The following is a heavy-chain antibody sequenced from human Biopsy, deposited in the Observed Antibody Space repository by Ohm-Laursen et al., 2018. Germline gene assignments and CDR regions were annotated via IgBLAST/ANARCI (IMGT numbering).Heavy chain of an antibody. CDR1: GFTVSSNY. Sequence: GSLRLSCTASGFTVSSNYMSWVRQAPGKGLEWVANIKRDGSQSNHEDSVKGRFTISRDNAKNSLYLQMNSLRVEDTAVYYCARWDYWGQGTLVTVSS. CDR2: IKRDGSQS. J-gene: IGHJ4*02. V-gene: IGHV3-7*01. CDR3: ARWDY.